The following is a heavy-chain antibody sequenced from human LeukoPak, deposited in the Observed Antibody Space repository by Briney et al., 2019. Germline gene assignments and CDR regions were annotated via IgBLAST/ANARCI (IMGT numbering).Heavy chain of an antibody. V-gene: IGHV3-74*03. CDR3: AKEEGDAIFSGTAGFDS. D-gene: IGHD1-26*01. Sequence: AGGSLRLSCAASGFRFSFYWMHWVRQAPGKGLEWISRVNSDESDITYADSVKGRFTISRDNAKDTIYLRMNNVRVDDTAVYYCAKEEGDAIFSGTAGFDSWGQGTLVTVSS. CDR2: VNSDESDI. CDR1: GFRFSFYW. J-gene: IGHJ5*01.